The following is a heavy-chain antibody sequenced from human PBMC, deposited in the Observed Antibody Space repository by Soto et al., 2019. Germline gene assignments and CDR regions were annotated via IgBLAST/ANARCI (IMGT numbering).Heavy chain of an antibody. CDR2: IYRTGST. J-gene: IGHJ4*02. V-gene: IGHV4-4*02. CDR1: GGSFTSNNW. D-gene: IGHD1-7*01. CDR3: ASRDPGTSVDY. Sequence: SETLSLTCAVSGGSFTSNNWWTWVRQPPGQGLEWIGEIYRTGSTNYNPSLKSRVAISLDKSENQFSLKVTSLTAADTAVYYCASRDPGTSVDYWGQGTLVTVSS.